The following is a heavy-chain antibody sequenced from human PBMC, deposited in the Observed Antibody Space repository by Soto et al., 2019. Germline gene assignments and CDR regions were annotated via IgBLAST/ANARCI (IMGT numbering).Heavy chain of an antibody. CDR1: EYTFTAYY. J-gene: IGHJ4*02. CDR2: IDPNSGDT. D-gene: IGHD3-10*01. Sequence: EASVKVSCKASEYTFTAYYIHWVRQAPGQGLEWMGWIDPNSGDTSHAQNFQGRVTMTRDTSISTAYMELSSLRSDDTAVYYCARRGVWFGEIDYWGQGTLVTVSS. V-gene: IGHV1-2*02. CDR3: ARRGVWFGEIDY.